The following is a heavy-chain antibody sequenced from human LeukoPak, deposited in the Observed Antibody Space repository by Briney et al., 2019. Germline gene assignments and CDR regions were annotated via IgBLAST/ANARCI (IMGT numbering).Heavy chain of an antibody. D-gene: IGHD2-21*01. V-gene: IGHV3-23*01. CDR3: AKAPVTTCRGAYCYPFDY. CDR2: ISASGNT. J-gene: IGHJ4*02. CDR1: GFTFSSYA. Sequence: GGSLRLSCEASGFTFSSYAMSWVRQAPGQGLEWVSAISASGNTSHADSVKGRFTISRDSSKNTLFLQMNRLRPEDAAVYYCAKAPVTTCRGAYCYPFDYWGQGTLVTVSS.